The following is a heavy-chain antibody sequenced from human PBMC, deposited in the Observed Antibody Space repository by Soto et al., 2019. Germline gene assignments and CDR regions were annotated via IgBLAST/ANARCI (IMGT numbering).Heavy chain of an antibody. CDR2: IYYSGST. Sequence: QVQLQESGPGLVKPSETLSLTCTVSGGSISSYYWSWIRQPPGKGLEWIGYIYYSGSTNYNPSHKSRGTSSVDTSKNQFSLKLSSVTAADTAVYYCARDRVVAATRWFGLWGQGTLVTVSS. J-gene: IGHJ5*02. CDR3: ARDRVVAATRWFGL. D-gene: IGHD2-15*01. CDR1: GGSISSYY. V-gene: IGHV4-59*08.